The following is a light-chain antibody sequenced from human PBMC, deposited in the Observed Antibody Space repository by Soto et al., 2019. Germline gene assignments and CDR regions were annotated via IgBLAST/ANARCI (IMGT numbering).Light chain of an antibody. CDR3: QQADSFPLT. CDR1: QDISSW. CDR2: AAS. J-gene: IGKJ4*01. Sequence: DIQMTQSPSSVCASVGDRVTITCRASQDISSWLAWYQQKPGNAPKVLIFAASTLQRGVPSRFSGSGSGTDFTLTISSLQPEDFATYFCQQADSFPLTFGGGTKV. V-gene: IGKV1-12*01.